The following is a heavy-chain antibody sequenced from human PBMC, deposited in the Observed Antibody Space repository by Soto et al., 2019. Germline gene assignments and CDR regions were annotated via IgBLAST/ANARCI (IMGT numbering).Heavy chain of an antibody. CDR3: ARDRSTDFGLDV. CDR1: GFTFSDFV. Sequence: PGGFLRLSCVASGFTFSDFVMSWVRQVPGKGLEWVSSISDGGERTDYRDSVRGRFTISRDNARFTLHLQMNSLRVDDTAIYFCARDRSTDFGLDVWGQGTTVTVSS. V-gene: IGHV3-23*01. CDR2: ISDGGERT. D-gene: IGHD3-3*01. J-gene: IGHJ6*02.